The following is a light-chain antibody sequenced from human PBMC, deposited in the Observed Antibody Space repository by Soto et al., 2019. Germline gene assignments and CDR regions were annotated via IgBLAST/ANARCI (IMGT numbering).Light chain of an antibody. V-gene: IGKV3-11*01. CDR2: DAS. CDR1: QSVYNF. CDR3: QQRAKWPLT. Sequence: EIVLTQSPVTLSLSPGQRATLSCRASQSVYNFLAWYQQKPGQAPRLLISDASERATGIPARFSGSGSGTDFTLTISSLEPEDFAIYYCQQRAKWPLTCGGGTKVEIK. J-gene: IGKJ4*01.